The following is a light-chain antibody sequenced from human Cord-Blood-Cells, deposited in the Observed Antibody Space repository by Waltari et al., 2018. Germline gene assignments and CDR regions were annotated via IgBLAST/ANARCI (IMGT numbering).Light chain of an antibody. CDR2: EGS. CDR1: SSAVGSYNP. V-gene: IGLV2-23*01. J-gene: IGLJ3*02. CDR3: CSYAGSSTLV. Sequence: QSALNQPASVSGSPGQSTTISCTGTSSAVGSYNPVSLYQQHPGKAPKLMIYEGSKRPSGVSNRFSGSKSGNTASLTISGLQAEDEADYYCCSYAGSSTLVFGGGTKLTVL.